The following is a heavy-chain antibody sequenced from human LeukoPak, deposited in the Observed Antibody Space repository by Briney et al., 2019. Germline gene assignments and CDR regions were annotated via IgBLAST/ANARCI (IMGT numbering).Heavy chain of an antibody. Sequence: VASVKVSCKASGYTFTGYYMHWVRQAPGQGLEWMGWINPNSGGTNYAQKFQGRVTMTRDTSISTAYMELSRLRSDDTAVYYCARYHDSSGYYYEGFDYWGQGTLVTVSS. D-gene: IGHD3-22*01. CDR1: GYTFTGYY. V-gene: IGHV1-2*02. J-gene: IGHJ4*02. CDR2: INPNSGGT. CDR3: ARYHDSSGYYYEGFDY.